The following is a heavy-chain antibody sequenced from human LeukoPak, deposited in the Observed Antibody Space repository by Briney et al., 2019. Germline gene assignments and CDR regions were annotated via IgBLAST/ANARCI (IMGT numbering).Heavy chain of an antibody. CDR1: GFTFSSYG. CDR2: IWYDGSNK. CDR3: AREHHYYDSSDDFDY. V-gene: IGHV3-33*01. Sequence: GGSLRLSCAASGFTFSSYGMHWVRQAPGKGLEWVAVIWYDGSNKYYADSVKGRFTISRDNSKNTLYLQMTSLRAEDTAVYYCAREHHYYDSSDDFDYWGQGTLVTVSS. J-gene: IGHJ4*02. D-gene: IGHD3-22*01.